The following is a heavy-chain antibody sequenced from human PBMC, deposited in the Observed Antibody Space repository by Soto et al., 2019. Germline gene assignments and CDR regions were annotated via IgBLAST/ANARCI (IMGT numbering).Heavy chain of an antibody. CDR2: MNPINGAT. CDR1: GYDFTAYD. D-gene: IGHD2-15*01. Sequence: ASVKVSCKASGYDFTAYDINWVRQASGQGLEWMGWMNPINGATGTARRFQGRVSLSRNTATGTAYLELTSLRSDDTAVYYCGRGPSPRAPSGGTPYYYSMDVWGQGITVTVS. J-gene: IGHJ6*03. V-gene: IGHV1-8*02. CDR3: GRGPSPRAPSGGTPYYYSMDV.